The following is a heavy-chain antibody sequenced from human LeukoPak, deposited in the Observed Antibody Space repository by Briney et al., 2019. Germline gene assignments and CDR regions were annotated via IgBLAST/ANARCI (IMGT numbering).Heavy chain of an antibody. Sequence: GGSMRLSCAAFAVTSSSYAMSWVRQAPGHAREWVSAISGSGCSTYSADSVTVRFTISRDNSKNTMYLQMNSLRAEDAAVYYFAKDQVPGLQYFDWFGFDYWGQGTLVTVCS. CDR1: AVTSSSYA. CDR2: ISGSGCST. J-gene: IGHJ4*02. V-gene: IGHV3-23*01. CDR3: AKDQVPGLQYFDWFGFDY. D-gene: IGHD3-9*01.